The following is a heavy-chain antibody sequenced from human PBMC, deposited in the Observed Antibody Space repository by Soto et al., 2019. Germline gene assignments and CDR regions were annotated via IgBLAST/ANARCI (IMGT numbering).Heavy chain of an antibody. CDR2: IYYSGST. J-gene: IGHJ5*02. V-gene: IGHV4-31*03. D-gene: IGHD2-2*01. Sequence: SETLSLTCTVSGGSISSGGYYWSWIRQHPGKGLEWIGYIYYSGSTNYNPSLKSRVTISVDTSKNQFSLKLSSVTAADTAVYYCARTARIRIVVPAATKPRGYNWFDPWGQGTLVTVSS. CDR1: GGSISSGGYY. CDR3: ARTARIRIVVPAATKPRGYNWFDP.